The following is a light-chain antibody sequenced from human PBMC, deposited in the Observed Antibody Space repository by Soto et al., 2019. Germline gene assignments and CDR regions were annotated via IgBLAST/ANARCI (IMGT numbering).Light chain of an antibody. CDR1: SGHSNYA. Sequence: QLVLTQSPSASASLGASVKLTCTLSSGHSNYAIAWHQQQPEKGPRYLMKLNSDGGHRKGDGIPDRFSGSSSGAERYLTISSLQSEDEAEYFCQTWGTGIVVFGGGTKVTVL. J-gene: IGLJ2*01. CDR2: LNSDGGH. CDR3: QTWGTGIVV. V-gene: IGLV4-69*01.